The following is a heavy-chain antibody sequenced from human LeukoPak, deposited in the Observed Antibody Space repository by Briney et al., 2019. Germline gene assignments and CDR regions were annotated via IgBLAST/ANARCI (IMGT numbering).Heavy chain of an antibody. Sequence: SETLSLTCAVYGGSFSGYSWSWIRQPPGKGLEWIGYIYHSGSTYYNPSLKSRVTISVDRSKNQFSLKLSSVTAADTAVYYCARAPYYYDSSGYYFDYWGQGTLVTVSS. D-gene: IGHD3-22*01. CDR2: IYHSGST. CDR1: GGSFSGYS. J-gene: IGHJ4*02. CDR3: ARAPYYYDSSGYYFDY. V-gene: IGHV4-30-2*01.